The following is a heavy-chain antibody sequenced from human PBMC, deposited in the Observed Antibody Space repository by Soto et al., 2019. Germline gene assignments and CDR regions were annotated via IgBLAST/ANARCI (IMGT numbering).Heavy chain of an antibody. D-gene: IGHD5-12*01. Sequence: PGGSLRLSCAASGFTFSSYAMSWVRQAPGKGLEWVSAISGSGGSTYYADSVKGRFTISRDNSKNTLYLQMNSLRADDTAVYYCARECVDTVTSITIPFDYWGQGALVTSPQ. J-gene: IGHJ4*02. CDR2: ISGSGGST. CDR1: GFTFSSYA. V-gene: IGHV3-23*01. CDR3: ARECVDTVTSITIPFDY.